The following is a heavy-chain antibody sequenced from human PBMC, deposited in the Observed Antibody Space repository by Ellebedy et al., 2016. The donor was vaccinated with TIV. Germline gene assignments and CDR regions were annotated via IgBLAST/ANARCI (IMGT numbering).Heavy chain of an antibody. CDR2: IYYSGST. CDR3: ARALSGAGYFQH. Sequence: MPSETLSLTCTVSGGSISSYYWSWIRQPPGKGLEWIGYIYYSGSTNYNPSLKSRVTISVDTSKNQFSLKLSSVTAADTAVYYCARALSGAGYFQHWGQGTLVTVSS. CDR1: GGSISSYY. D-gene: IGHD3-10*01. J-gene: IGHJ1*01. V-gene: IGHV4-59*01.